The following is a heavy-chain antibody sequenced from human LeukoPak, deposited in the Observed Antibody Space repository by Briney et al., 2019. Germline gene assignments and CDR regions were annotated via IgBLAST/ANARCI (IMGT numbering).Heavy chain of an antibody. CDR2: IYSGGST. D-gene: IGHD5-24*01. Sequence: PGGSLRLSCAACGFTVSSNHMSWVRQAPGKGLEWVSVIYSGGSTDYADSVKGRFTISRDNSKNTLYLQMNSLRAEDTAVYYCAKDGPVATMSTFDYWGQGTLVTVSS. J-gene: IGHJ4*02. CDR1: GFTVSSNH. CDR3: AKDGPVATMSTFDY. V-gene: IGHV3-53*01.